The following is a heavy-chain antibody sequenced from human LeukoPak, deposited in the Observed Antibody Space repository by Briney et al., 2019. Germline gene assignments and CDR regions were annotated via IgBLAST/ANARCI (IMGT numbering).Heavy chain of an antibody. D-gene: IGHD3-10*01. Sequence: SETLSLTCTVSGYSISSGYYWGWIRQPPGKGLEWIGSIYHSGSTYYNPSLKSRVTISVDTSKNQFSLKLSSVTAADTAVYYCARGRNADKLWFGGLNVVGYFDYWGQGTLVTVSS. V-gene: IGHV4-38-2*02. CDR1: GYSISSGYY. J-gene: IGHJ4*02. CDR2: IYHSGST. CDR3: ARGRNADKLWFGGLNVVGYFDY.